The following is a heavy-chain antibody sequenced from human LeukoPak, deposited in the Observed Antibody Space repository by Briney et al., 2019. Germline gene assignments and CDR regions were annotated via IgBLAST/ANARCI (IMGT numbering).Heavy chain of an antibody. CDR3: ARWEQQLVLVYGMDV. CDR2: IIPIFGTA. Sequence: ASVEVSCKASGGTFSSYAISWVRQAPGQGLEWMGGIIPIFGTANYAQKFQGRVTITADESTSTAYMELSSLRSEDTAVYYCARWEQQLVLVYGMDVWGQGTTVTVSS. V-gene: IGHV1-69*13. D-gene: IGHD6-13*01. J-gene: IGHJ6*02. CDR1: GGTFSSYA.